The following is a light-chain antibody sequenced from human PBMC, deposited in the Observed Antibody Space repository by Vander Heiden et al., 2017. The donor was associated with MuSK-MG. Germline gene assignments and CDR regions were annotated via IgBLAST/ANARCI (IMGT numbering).Light chain of an antibody. J-gene: IGKJ2*01. CDR3: QHNTKLYT. CDR1: HSVSSN. V-gene: IGKV3-15*01. CDR2: SAT. Sequence: IMMTRSPATQSVSPGERATLSCRASHSVSSNLAWYQPRPAPAPRLLIYSATTRATANPARCSGTGSGTAFTLTIRSPQYEDFAFYYWQHNTKLYTFGQGTKVEIK.